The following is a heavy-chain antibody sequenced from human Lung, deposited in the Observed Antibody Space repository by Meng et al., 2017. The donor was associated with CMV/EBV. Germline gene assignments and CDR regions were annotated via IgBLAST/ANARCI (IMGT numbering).Heavy chain of an antibody. J-gene: IGHJ4*02. Sequence: SETLSLTCMVSGGSINNYYWSWIRQPPGKGLEWIGYIYYSGSTNYNPSLKSRVTISVDTSKNQFSLKLSSVTAADTAVYFCARIYCSSTSCYNDYWGQGTLVTVPS. V-gene: IGHV4-59*01. D-gene: IGHD2-2*01. CDR2: IYYSGST. CDR3: ARIYCSSTSCYNDY. CDR1: GGSINNYY.